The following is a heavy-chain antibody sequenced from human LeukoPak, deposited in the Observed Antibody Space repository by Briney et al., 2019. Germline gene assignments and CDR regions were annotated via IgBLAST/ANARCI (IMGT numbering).Heavy chain of an antibody. CDR2: IYHSGST. Sequence: PSETLSLTCTVSGYSISSGYYWGWIRQPPGKGLEWIGSIYHSGSTYYNPSLKSRVTISVDTSKNQFSLKLSSVTAADTAVYYCARGYCSGGSCYPSNWFDPWGQGTLVTVSS. CDR1: GYSISSGYY. D-gene: IGHD2-15*01. CDR3: ARGYCSGGSCYPSNWFDP. J-gene: IGHJ5*02. V-gene: IGHV4-38-2*02.